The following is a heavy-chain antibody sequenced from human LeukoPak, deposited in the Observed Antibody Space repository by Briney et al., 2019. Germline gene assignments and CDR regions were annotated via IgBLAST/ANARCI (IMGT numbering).Heavy chain of an antibody. V-gene: IGHV3-23*01. CDR2: ISERGGST. CDR3: AKRGVVIRGILVIGYHQEAYHYDF. CDR1: GISLSNYG. Sequence: GGSLRLSCVVSGISLSNYGMTWVRQAPGKGLEWVSYISERGGSTTYADSVKGRFTIPRDTSLNTLYLQLNSLRAEDTAVYFCAKRGVVIRGILVIGYHQEAYHYDFWGQGVLVTVSS. D-gene: IGHD3-10*01. J-gene: IGHJ4*02.